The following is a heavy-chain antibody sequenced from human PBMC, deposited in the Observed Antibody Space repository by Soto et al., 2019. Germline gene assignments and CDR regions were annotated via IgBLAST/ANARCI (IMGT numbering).Heavy chain of an antibody. CDR2: IYYSGST. V-gene: IGHV4-31*03. D-gene: IGHD2-15*01. J-gene: IGHJ4*02. CDR1: GGSISSGGYY. CDR3: ARGGWYFEY. Sequence: QVQLQESGPGLVKPSQTLSLTCTVSGGSISSGGYYWSWIRQHPGKGLEWIGYIYYSGSTYYNPTLXXRXTXXVDTSKNQFSLKLSSVTAADTAVYYCARGGWYFEYWGQGTLVTVSS.